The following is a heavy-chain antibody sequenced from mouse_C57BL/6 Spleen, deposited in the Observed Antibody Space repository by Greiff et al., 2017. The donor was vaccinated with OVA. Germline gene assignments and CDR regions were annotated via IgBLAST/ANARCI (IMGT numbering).Heavy chain of an antibody. D-gene: IGHD1-1*01. CDR3: ARLDYGSSPWFAY. J-gene: IGHJ3*01. CDR2: IYPRSGNT. V-gene: IGHV1-81*01. Sequence: QVQLQQSGAELARPGASVKLSCKASGYTFTSYGISWVKQRTGQGLEWIGEIYPRSGNTYYNEKFKGKATLTADKSSSTAYMELRSLTSEDSAVYFCARLDYGSSPWFAYWGQGTLVTVSA. CDR1: GYTFTSYG.